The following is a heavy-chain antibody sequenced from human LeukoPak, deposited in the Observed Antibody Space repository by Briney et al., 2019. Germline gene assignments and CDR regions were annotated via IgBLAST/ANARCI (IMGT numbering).Heavy chain of an antibody. CDR3: ARLMGERSLFDY. V-gene: IGHV3-7*02. CDR1: ELTFRSCW. D-gene: IGHD1-26*01. Sequence: GRSQRLHCPTSELTFRSCWMTWVCQAPGKGMEWVANIKQDGNEKYYVDSVKGRFSISRDNAKNSVYLQMNSLRAEDTAVYYCARLMGERSLFDYWGQGVLVTVSS. CDR2: IKQDGNEK. J-gene: IGHJ4*02.